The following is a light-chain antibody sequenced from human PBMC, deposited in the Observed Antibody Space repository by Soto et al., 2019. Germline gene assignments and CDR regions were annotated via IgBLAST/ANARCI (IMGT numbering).Light chain of an antibody. CDR1: QSVLYSSNNKNY. J-gene: IGKJ1*01. CDR3: QQYHSIPWT. Sequence: DIVMTQSPDSLAVSLGERATINCKSSQSVLYSSNNKNYLAWYQQKLGQPPKLLIYLASTRESGVPDRFSGSGSGTDFTLTISSLQAEDVAVYYCQQYHSIPWTFGQGTKVEIK. CDR2: LAS. V-gene: IGKV4-1*01.